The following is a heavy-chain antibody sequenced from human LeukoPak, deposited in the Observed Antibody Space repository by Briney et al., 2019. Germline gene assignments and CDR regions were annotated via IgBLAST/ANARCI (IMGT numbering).Heavy chain of an antibody. Sequence: GGSLRLSCAGSGFAFSDYYMTWIRQAPGRGLEFISYISGSGNSIVYADSVKGRFTISRDNAKNSLYLQMNSLRDEDTAVYYCAREPRLAVYWGQGILVTVSS. V-gene: IGHV3-11*01. CDR3: AREPRLAVY. D-gene: IGHD6-19*01. CDR2: ISGSGNSI. CDR1: GFAFSDYY. J-gene: IGHJ4*02.